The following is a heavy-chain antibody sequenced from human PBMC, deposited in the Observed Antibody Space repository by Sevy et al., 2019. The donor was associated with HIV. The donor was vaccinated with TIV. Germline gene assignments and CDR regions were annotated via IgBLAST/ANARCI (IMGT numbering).Heavy chain of an antibody. Sequence: GGSLRLSCAASGFTVSSNYMSWIRQAPGKGLEWVSVIYSGGSTYYADSVKGRFTISRDNSKNTLYLQMNSLRAEDTAVYYCATHGLLWFGELSDAFDIWGQRTMVTVSS. D-gene: IGHD3-10*01. CDR2: IYSGGST. V-gene: IGHV3-53*01. J-gene: IGHJ3*02. CDR3: ATHGLLWFGELSDAFDI. CDR1: GFTVSSNY.